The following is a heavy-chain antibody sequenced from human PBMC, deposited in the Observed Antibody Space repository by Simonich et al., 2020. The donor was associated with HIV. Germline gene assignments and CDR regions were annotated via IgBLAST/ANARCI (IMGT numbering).Heavy chain of an antibody. CDR1: GVSFSGYY. D-gene: IGHD6-13*01. CDR3: ARLTAGGLGEYFQH. Sequence: QVQLQQWGAGLLKPSETLSLTCAVYGVSFSGYYWSWIPQPPGKGMGWIGEINHSGRTNYNPSLKGRVTISVDTSKNQFSLKLSSVTAADTAVYYCARLTAGGLGEYFQHWGQGTLVTVSS. J-gene: IGHJ1*01. V-gene: IGHV4-34*01. CDR2: INHSGRT.